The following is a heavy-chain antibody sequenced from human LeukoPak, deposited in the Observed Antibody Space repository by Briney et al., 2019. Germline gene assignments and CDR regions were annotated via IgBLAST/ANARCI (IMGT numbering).Heavy chain of an antibody. CDR3: ALRITMIVVVRK. CDR2: ISGSGGST. J-gene: IGHJ4*02. V-gene: IGHV3-23*01. D-gene: IGHD3-22*01. CDR1: GFTFSSYA. Sequence: GGSLRLSCAASGFTFSSYAMSWVRQAPGKGLEWVSAISGSGGSTYYADSVKGRFTISRDDSKNTLYLQMNSLRAEDTAVYYCALRITMIVVVRKWGQGTLVTVSS.